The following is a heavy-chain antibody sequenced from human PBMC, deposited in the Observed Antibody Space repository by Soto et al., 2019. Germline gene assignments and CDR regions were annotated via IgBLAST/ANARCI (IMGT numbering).Heavy chain of an antibody. D-gene: IGHD3-10*01. CDR2: ISSSSSYI. CDR1: GFTFSSYS. Sequence: PGGSLRLSCAASGFTFSSYSMNWVRQAPGKGLEWVSSISSSSSYIYYADSVKGRFTISRDNAKNSLYLQMNSLRAEDKAVHYCARSGFGGEDHYYGMAVWGKGTTVTASS. CDR3: ARSGFGGEDHYYGMAV. V-gene: IGHV3-21*01. J-gene: IGHJ6*04.